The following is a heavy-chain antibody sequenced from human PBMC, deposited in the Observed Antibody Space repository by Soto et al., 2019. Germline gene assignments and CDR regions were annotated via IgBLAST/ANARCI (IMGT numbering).Heavy chain of an antibody. CDR3: AKVTGQLDYNWFDP. J-gene: IGHJ5*02. CDR1: GFTFSSYG. V-gene: IGHV3-30*18. D-gene: IGHD6-6*01. Sequence: PGGSLRLSCASSGFTFSSYGMHLVRQAPGKGLEWVAVISYDGSNKYYADSVKGRFTISRDNSKNTLYLQMNSLRAEDTAVYYCAKVTGQLDYNWFDPWGQGTLVTVSS. CDR2: ISYDGSNK.